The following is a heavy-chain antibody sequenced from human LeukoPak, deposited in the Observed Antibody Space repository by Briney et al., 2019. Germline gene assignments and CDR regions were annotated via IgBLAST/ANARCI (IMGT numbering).Heavy chain of an antibody. CDR1: GFTFSDYY. Sequence: GGSLRLSCAASGFTFSDYYMSWIRQAPGKGLEWVSYISSSGSTIYYADSVKGRFTISRDNAKNSLYLQMNSLRAEDTAVYYCASSMVRGVKAKNDYWGQGTLVTVSS. CDR2: ISSSGSTI. J-gene: IGHJ4*02. V-gene: IGHV3-11*01. D-gene: IGHD3-10*01. CDR3: ASSMVRGVKAKNDY.